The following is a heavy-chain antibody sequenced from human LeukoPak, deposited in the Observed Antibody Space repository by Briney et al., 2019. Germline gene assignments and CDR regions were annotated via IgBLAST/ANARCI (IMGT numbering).Heavy chain of an antibody. CDR3: ASSVRGWHTYYYGMDV. Sequence: RASVKVSCKASGGTFSSYAISWVRQAPGQGLEWMGGIIPIFGTANYAQKFQGRVTITADESASTAYMELSSLRSEDTAVYYCASSVRGWHTYYYGMDVWGQGTTVTVSS. CDR2: IIPIFGTA. CDR1: GGTFSSYA. D-gene: IGHD3-10*01. V-gene: IGHV1-69*13. J-gene: IGHJ6*02.